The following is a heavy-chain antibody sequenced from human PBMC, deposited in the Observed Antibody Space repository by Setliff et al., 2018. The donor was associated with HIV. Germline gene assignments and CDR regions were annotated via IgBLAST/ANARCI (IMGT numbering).Heavy chain of an antibody. CDR1: GYSFSNYA. J-gene: IGHJ3*02. Sequence: ASVKVSCKASGYSFSNYAIHWVRQAPGQGLEWMGWINSGNTGYAQKFQGRVTMTRNTSISTAYMELGSLRSEDTAVYYCARDSGRRNDAFDIWGQGTMVTVS. D-gene: IGHD3-10*01. CDR2: INSGNT. V-gene: IGHV1-8*02. CDR3: ARDSGRRNDAFDI.